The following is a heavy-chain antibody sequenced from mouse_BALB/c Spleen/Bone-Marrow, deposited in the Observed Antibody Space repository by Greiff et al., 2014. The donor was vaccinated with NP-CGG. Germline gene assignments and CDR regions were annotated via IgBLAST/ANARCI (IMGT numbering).Heavy chain of an antibody. CDR1: GFSLTSYG. CDR2: IWSGGST. Sequence: QVQLKESGPGLVQPSQSLSITRTVSGFSLTSYGVHWVRQSPGKGLEWLGVIWSGGSTDYNAAFISRLSISKDNSKSQVFFKMNSRQADDTAIYYCARNKNDYDGTLAYWGQGTLVTVSA. D-gene: IGHD2-4*01. CDR3: ARNKNDYDGTLAY. V-gene: IGHV2-4-1*01. J-gene: IGHJ3*01.